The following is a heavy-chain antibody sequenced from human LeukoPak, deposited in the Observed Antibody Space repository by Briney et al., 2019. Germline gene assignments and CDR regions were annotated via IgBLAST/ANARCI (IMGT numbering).Heavy chain of an antibody. Sequence: PSETLSLTCTVSGGSISSYYWSWIRQPPGKGLEWIGYIYYSGSTYYNPSLKSRVTISVDTSKNQFSLKLSSVAAADTAVYYCAREASSGSYQYYFDYWGQGTLVTVSS. J-gene: IGHJ4*02. CDR1: GGSISSYY. V-gene: IGHV4-59*01. CDR2: IYYSGST. CDR3: AREASSGSYQYYFDY. D-gene: IGHD3-10*01.